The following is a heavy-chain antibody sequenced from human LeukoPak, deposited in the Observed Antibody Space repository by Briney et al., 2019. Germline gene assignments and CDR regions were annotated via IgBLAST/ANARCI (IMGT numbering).Heavy chain of an antibody. D-gene: IGHD6-6*01. Sequence: GASVQVSCKASGCTFTGYYMHWVRQPPGQGLEWIRWSNPSSGGTTYAEKCQGRVTMTRDTSISTAYMGLSRLRSDDTAVYYCARAYSSSTKDDYWGQGTLVTVS. CDR2: SNPSSGGT. CDR3: ARAYSSSTKDDY. J-gene: IGHJ4*02. CDR1: GCTFTGYY. V-gene: IGHV1-2*02.